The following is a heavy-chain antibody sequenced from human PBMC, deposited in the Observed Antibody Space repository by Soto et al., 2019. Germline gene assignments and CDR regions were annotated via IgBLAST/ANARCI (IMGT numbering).Heavy chain of an antibody. Sequence: SETLSLTCTVSGGSISSYYWSWIRQPPGKGLEWIGYIYYSGSTNYNPSLKSRVTISVDTSKNQFSLKLSSVTAADTAVYYCARGARGYYGSGKGGMDVWGQGATVTVSS. CDR3: ARGARGYYGSGKGGMDV. V-gene: IGHV4-59*01. CDR1: GGSISSYY. D-gene: IGHD3-10*01. CDR2: IYYSGST. J-gene: IGHJ6*02.